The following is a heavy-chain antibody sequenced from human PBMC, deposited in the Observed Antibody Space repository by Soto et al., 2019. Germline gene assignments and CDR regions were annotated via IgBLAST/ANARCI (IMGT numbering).Heavy chain of an antibody. CDR1: GFTFSNYT. V-gene: IGHV3-23*01. CDR3: AKDQGSSWYEIDY. CDR2: ISGSGGST. J-gene: IGHJ4*02. Sequence: GGSLRLSCAASGFTFSNYTVTWVRQAPGKGLEWVSTISGSGGSTYYADSVKGRFTISRDNSKNTLYLQMNSLRAEDTAVYYCAKDQGSSWYEIDYWGQGTLVTVSS. D-gene: IGHD6-13*01.